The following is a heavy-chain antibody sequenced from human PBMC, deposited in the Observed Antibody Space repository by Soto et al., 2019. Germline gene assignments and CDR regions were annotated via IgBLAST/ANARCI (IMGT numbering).Heavy chain of an antibody. CDR1: GYTFTSYG. V-gene: IGHV1-18*01. Sequence: ASVKVSCKASGYTFTSYGISWVRQAPGQGLEWMGWISAYNGNTNYAQKLQGRVTMTTDTSTSTAYMELRSLRSDDTAVYYCAGSPGYCSGGSCYYLRFDPWGQGTLVTVSS. CDR3: AGSPGYCSGGSCYYLRFDP. CDR2: ISAYNGNT. J-gene: IGHJ5*02. D-gene: IGHD2-15*01.